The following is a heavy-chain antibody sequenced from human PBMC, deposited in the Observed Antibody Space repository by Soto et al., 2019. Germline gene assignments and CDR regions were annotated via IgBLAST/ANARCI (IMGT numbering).Heavy chain of an antibody. Sequence: EVQLVESGGGLVQPGGSLRLSCAGSGFVFSSYWMHWVRQVPGKGLVWVSRITNDGSSTTYADSVNGRFTTSRDNAKNTLYLQMNSLGAEDTAVYYCARGMQGSRYFDLWGRGTLVTVSS. CDR3: ARGMQGSRYFDL. V-gene: IGHV3-74*01. CDR1: GFVFSSYW. CDR2: ITNDGSST. J-gene: IGHJ2*01.